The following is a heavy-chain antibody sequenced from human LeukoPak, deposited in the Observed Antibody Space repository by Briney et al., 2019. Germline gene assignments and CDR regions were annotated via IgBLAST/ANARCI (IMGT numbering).Heavy chain of an antibody. V-gene: IGHV3-30*03. CDR3: ATIAVAGPY. CDR1: GFTLSRYG. D-gene: IGHD6-19*01. CDR2: ISFDGNNK. Sequence: GGSLRLSCAASGFTLSRYGMHWVRQAPGKGLEWVSVISFDGNNKYYADSVKGRFTISRDNAKNSLYLQMNSLRAEDTAVYYCATIAVAGPYWGQGTLVTISS. J-gene: IGHJ4*02.